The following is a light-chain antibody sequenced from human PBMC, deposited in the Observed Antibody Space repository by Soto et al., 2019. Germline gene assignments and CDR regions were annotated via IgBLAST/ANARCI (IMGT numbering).Light chain of an antibody. Sequence: DIQMTQSPSTLSASVGDRVTITCRASHNITTWLAWFQQKPGKAPKVLIYEASNLESGVPSRFSGSGSGTEFTLTISSLQPDDFATHYCQEYSRDFGGGTRVEIK. CDR3: QEYSRD. V-gene: IGKV1-5*01. J-gene: IGKJ4*01. CDR1: HNITTW. CDR2: EAS.